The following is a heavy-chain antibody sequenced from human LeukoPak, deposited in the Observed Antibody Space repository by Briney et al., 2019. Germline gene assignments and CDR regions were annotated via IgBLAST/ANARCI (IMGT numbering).Heavy chain of an antibody. CDR1: GCTYSKYA. CDR3: AKDGVATITFDY. Sequence: PGGSLRLSCASSGCTYSKYAMSWVRQAPGKGLEWVSVISGSGGATYYADSVKGRFTISRDNSKNTLYLQMNSLRAEDTAVYYCAKDGVATITFDYWGQGTLVTVSS. V-gene: IGHV3-23*01. CDR2: ISGSGGAT. J-gene: IGHJ4*02. D-gene: IGHD5-12*01.